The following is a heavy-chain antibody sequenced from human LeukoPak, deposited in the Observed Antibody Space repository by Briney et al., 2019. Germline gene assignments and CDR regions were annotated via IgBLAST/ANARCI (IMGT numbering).Heavy chain of an antibody. CDR3: ARGFGEVNRRDYYYYGMDG. V-gene: IGHV4-59*01. D-gene: IGHD3-3*01. J-gene: IGHJ6*02. Sequence: SETLSLTCTVAGGSISGYYWSWMRQPPGQGLEWIGYMYHSRSTNYNPSLKSRVAISVDTSKNQFSLRLSSVTAAATAVYYCARGFGEVNRRDYYYYGMDGWGQGTTVTVSS. CDR1: GGSISGYY. CDR2: MYHSRST.